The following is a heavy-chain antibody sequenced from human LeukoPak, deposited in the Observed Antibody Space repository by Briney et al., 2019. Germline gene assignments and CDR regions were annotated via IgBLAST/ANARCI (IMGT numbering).Heavy chain of an antibody. V-gene: IGHV3-7*05. Sequence: GGSLRLSCAASGFTFSNYWMSWVRQAPGKGLEWVANIKQDGSESNYVGSVKGRFTISRDNAKNSLYLQMNSLRAEDTAVYYCAKDSYSKGDYWGQGTLVSVSS. CDR3: AKDSYSKGDY. CDR1: GFTFSNYW. D-gene: IGHD4-11*01. J-gene: IGHJ4*02. CDR2: IKQDGSES.